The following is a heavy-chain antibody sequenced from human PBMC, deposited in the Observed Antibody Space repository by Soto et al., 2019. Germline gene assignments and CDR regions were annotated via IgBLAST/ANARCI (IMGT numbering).Heavy chain of an antibody. CDR3: AKDRGGFAGVWEYFDY. D-gene: IGHD1-26*01. Sequence: EVHLLESGGGLVQPGGSLRLSCAASGFTFTGYSTMSWVRQAPGKGLEWVSSISGSGGSTYYADSVKGRFTISRDNSKNTLYLQMNALSAEDTAFYYCAKDRGGFAGVWEYFDYWGQGALVTVSS. J-gene: IGHJ4*02. V-gene: IGHV3-23*01. CDR1: GFTFTGYST. CDR2: ISGSGGST.